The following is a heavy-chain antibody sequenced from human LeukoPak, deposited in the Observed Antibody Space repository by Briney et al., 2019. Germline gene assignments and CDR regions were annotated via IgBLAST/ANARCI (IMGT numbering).Heavy chain of an antibody. CDR2: IYYSGST. J-gene: IGHJ6*03. CDR1: GGSINSYY. D-gene: IGHD4-11*01. CDR3: ARDSNSHYYYFYSMDV. V-gene: IGHV4-59*01. Sequence: SETLSLTCTVSGGSINSYYWSWIRQPPKKGLEWMGYIYYSGSTNYNPSLKSRVTISVDTSKNQFSLKLSSVTAADTAVYYCARDSNSHYYYFYSMDVWGKGTTVTVSS.